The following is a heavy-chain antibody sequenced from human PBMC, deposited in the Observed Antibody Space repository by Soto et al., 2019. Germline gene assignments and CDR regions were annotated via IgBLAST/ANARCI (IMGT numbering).Heavy chain of an antibody. D-gene: IGHD2-15*01. CDR1: GFTFSDYY. J-gene: IGHJ6*03. Sequence: GGSLRLSCAASGFTFSDYYMSWIRQAPGKGLEWVSYISSSGSTIYYADSVKGRFTISRDNNKNSLYLQMNSLRAEDTAVYYCARGEDDGYYYYYYMDVWGKGTTVTVSS. V-gene: IGHV3-11*01. CDR3: ARGEDDGYYYYYYMDV. CDR2: ISSSGSTI.